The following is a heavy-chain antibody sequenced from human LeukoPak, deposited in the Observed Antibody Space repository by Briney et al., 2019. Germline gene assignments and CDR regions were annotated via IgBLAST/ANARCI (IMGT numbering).Heavy chain of an antibody. V-gene: IGHV3-48*04. D-gene: IGHD3-10*01. J-gene: IGHJ4*02. Sequence: GGSLRLSCAASGFTFSSYWMNWARQAPGKGLEWISYISSSGSTIYYADSVKGRFTISRDNAKKSLYLQMNSLRAEDTAVYYCARSRNYGSGSYNYWGQGTLVTVSS. CDR1: GFTFSSYW. CDR3: ARSRNYGSGSYNY. CDR2: ISSSGSTI.